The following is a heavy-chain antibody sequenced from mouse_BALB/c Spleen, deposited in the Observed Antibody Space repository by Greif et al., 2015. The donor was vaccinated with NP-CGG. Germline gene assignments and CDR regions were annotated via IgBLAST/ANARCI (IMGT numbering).Heavy chain of an antibody. CDR1: GYTFTSYW. J-gene: IGHJ2*01. D-gene: IGHD1-1*01. CDR3: TRLGGSSLFDY. CDR2: IDPSDSYT. Sequence: QVQLQQSGAELVKPGASVKMSCKASGYTFTSYWMHWVKQRPGQGLEWIGVIDPSDSYTSYNQKFKSKATLTVDTSSSTAYMQLSSLTSEDSAVYYCTRLGGSSLFDYWGQGTTLTVSS. V-gene: IGHV1S127*01.